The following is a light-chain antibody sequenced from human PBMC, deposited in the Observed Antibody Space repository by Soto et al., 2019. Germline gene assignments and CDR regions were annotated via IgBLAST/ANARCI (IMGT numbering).Light chain of an antibody. CDR1: SSNIGAGYD. V-gene: IGLV1-40*01. CDR3: QSYDSSLSGSRV. Sequence: QLVLTQPPSVSGAPGQRVTISCTGSSSNIGAGYDVHWYQQLPGTAPKLLIYGNSNRPSGVPDRFSVSKSGTSASLAITGLQAEDEADYYCQSYDSSLSGSRVFGGGTKLTVL. J-gene: IGLJ2*01. CDR2: GNS.